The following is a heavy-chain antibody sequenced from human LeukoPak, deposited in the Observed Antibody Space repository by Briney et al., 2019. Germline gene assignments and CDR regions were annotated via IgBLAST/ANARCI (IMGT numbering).Heavy chain of an antibody. Sequence: WGSLRLSCAASGFTFSSDWMSWVRQAPGKGLEWVANIKQDGSEKYYVDSVKGRFTISIDNAKNSLYLQMTSLRAEDTAVYYCARHRVTMVRGVIIHYGMDVWGKGTTVTVSS. D-gene: IGHD3-10*01. CDR1: GFTFSSDW. CDR2: IKQDGSEK. V-gene: IGHV3-7*03. J-gene: IGHJ6*04. CDR3: ARHRVTMVRGVIIHYGMDV.